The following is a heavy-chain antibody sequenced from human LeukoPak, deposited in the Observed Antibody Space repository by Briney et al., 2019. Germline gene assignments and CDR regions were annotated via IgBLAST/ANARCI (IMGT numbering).Heavy chain of an antibody. CDR3: ARELAAAGTVNWFDP. D-gene: IGHD6-13*01. CDR1: GGSISSHY. Sequence: SETLSLTCTVSGGSISSHYWSWMRQPPGKGLEWIGYIYYNGSTNYNPSLKSRVTISVDTSKNQFSLKLSSVTAADTAVYYCARELAAAGTVNWFDPWGQGTLVTVSS. V-gene: IGHV4-59*11. CDR2: IYYNGST. J-gene: IGHJ5*02.